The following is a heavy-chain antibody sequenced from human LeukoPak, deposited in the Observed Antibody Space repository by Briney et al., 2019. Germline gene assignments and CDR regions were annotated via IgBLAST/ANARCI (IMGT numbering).Heavy chain of an antibody. Sequence: PGGSLRLSCAASGVTFSSYWMSWVRQAPGKGLEWVANIKQDGSEKYYVDSVKGRFTISRGNSKNTLYLQMNSLRAEDTAVYYCARGINSGSYSTRGSLFDYWGQGTLVTVSS. CDR2: IKQDGSEK. J-gene: IGHJ4*02. V-gene: IGHV3-7*03. CDR3: ARGINSGSYSTRGSLFDY. CDR1: GVTFSSYW. D-gene: IGHD1-26*01.